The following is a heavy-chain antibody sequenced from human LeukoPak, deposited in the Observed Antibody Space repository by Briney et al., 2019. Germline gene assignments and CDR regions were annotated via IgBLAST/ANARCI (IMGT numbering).Heavy chain of an antibody. CDR1: GASFSSSTYY. J-gene: IGHJ4*02. CDR3: ARHGGGISETGTSPFDY. Sequence: PSETLSLTCTVSGASFSSSTYYWGWIRQPPGKGLEWIGSIYYSGSTYYNPSLKSRVTMSVDTSKNQFSLKLSSVTAADTAVYYCARHGGGISETGTSPFDYGGRGPLVTVPS. CDR2: IYYSGST. D-gene: IGHD1/OR15-1a*01. V-gene: IGHV4-39*01.